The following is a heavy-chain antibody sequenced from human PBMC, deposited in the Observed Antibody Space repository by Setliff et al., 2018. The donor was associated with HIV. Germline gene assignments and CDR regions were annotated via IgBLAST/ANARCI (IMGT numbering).Heavy chain of an antibody. V-gene: IGHV1-24*01. CDR3: ATSGFYDILTGPTPGVFDI. D-gene: IGHD3-9*01. CDR2: FDPEDDET. J-gene: IGHJ3*02. CDR1: GYTFTGNY. Sequence: ASVKVSCKASGYTFTGNYMHWVRQAPGKGLEWMGGFDPEDDETVYAEKFQGRVTMTEDTSTDTAYMALSSLRSEDTAMYYCATSGFYDILTGPTPGVFDIWGQGTMVTVSS.